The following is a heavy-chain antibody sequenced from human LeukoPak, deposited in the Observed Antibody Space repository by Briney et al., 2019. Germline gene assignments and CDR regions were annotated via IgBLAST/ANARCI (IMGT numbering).Heavy chain of an antibody. CDR3: AKDLLGSLSVFDM. J-gene: IGHJ3*02. D-gene: IGHD3-10*01. CDR2: ISWNSGST. Sequence: GGSLRLSCAASGFTFDDYAMHWVRQAPGKGLEWVTGISWNSGSTGYVGSVKGRFTISRDNARNSLYLQMNSLRVEDTALYYCAKDLLGSLSVFDMWGQGTMVTVSS. V-gene: IGHV3-9*01. CDR1: GFTFDDYA.